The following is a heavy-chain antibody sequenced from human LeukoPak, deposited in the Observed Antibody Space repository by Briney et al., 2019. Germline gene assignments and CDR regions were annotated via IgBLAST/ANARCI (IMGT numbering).Heavy chain of an antibody. Sequence: GASVKVSCKASGYTFTSYDINWVRQATGQGLEWMGWMNPNSGNTGYAQKFQGRVTMTRNTSISTAYMELSSLRSEDTAVYYCARAPRVGELPEDDAFDIWGQGTMVTVSS. V-gene: IGHV1-8*01. D-gene: IGHD1-26*01. CDR2: MNPNSGNT. CDR1: GYTFTSYD. J-gene: IGHJ3*02. CDR3: ARAPRVGELPEDDAFDI.